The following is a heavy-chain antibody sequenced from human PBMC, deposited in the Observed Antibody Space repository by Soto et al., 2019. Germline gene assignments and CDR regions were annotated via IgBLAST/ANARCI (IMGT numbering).Heavy chain of an antibody. CDR3: ARDPSEGRVGNWFES. CDR2: ISSSTSYV. V-gene: IGHV3-21*06. CDR1: GFTFSGYG. Sequence: EVQLVESGGGLVKPGGSLRLPCAASGFTFSGYGMNWRRQAPGKGLEWVASISSSTSYVYYADSVKGRFSTSRDNAKNILYLEMYALRSEDTAIYYCARDPSEGRVGNWFESWGQGTLVTVSS. J-gene: IGHJ5*01.